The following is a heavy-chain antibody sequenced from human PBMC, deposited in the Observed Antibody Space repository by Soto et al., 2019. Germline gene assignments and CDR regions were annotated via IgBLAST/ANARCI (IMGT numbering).Heavy chain of an antibody. D-gene: IGHD3-3*01. Sequence: EVQLLESGGGLVQPGGSLRLSCAASGFTFSSYAMSWVRQAPGKGLEWVSAISGSGGSTYYADSVKGRFTISRDNSKNTLYLQMNGLRAEDTAVYYCAKSHHLLRLLEWLLFHWGQGTLVTVSS. J-gene: IGHJ4*02. V-gene: IGHV3-23*01. CDR2: ISGSGGST. CDR3: AKSHHLLRLLEWLLFH. CDR1: GFTFSSYA.